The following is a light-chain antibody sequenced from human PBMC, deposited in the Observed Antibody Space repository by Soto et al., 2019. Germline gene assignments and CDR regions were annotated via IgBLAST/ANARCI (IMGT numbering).Light chain of an antibody. CDR3: CSYAGSYSYV. V-gene: IGLV1-47*02. J-gene: IGLJ1*01. CDR2: SSN. Sequence: QSVLTQPPSASGTPGQRVTISCSGSSSNIGGNYVCWYQQVPGTAPKLLIYSSNQRPSGVPDRFSGSKSGTSASLAISGLRSEDEADYYCCSYAGSYSYVFGTGTKLTVL. CDR1: SSNIGGNY.